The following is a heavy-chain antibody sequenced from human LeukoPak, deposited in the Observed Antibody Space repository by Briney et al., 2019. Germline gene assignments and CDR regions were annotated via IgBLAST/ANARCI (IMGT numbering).Heavy chain of an antibody. J-gene: IGHJ4*02. D-gene: IGHD2-21*01. CDR1: GFSFSSYS. CDR2: ITSASSYI. Sequence: PGGSLRLSCAVSGFSFSSYSMNWVRQAPGKGLEWVSSITSASSYIYYADSVKGRFTISRDNAKNSLYLEMNGLRAEDTAVYFCARDAVAGGRWGQGTLVTVSS. V-gene: IGHV3-21*01. CDR3: ARDAVAGGR.